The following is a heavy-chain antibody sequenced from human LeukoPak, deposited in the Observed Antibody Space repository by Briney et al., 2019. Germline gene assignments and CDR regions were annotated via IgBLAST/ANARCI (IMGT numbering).Heavy chain of an antibody. Sequence: GGSLRLSCAASGFTFTHFGMHWVRQAPGKGLDWVAFVRYDGDLQFYADSVEGRFTISRDNSKNTVDLQMNRLRIEDTAVYYCVKESLEGDIWGQGTLVTVSS. J-gene: IGHJ4*02. CDR2: VRYDGDLQ. CDR3: VKESLEGDI. D-gene: IGHD1-1*01. V-gene: IGHV3-30*02. CDR1: GFTFTHFG.